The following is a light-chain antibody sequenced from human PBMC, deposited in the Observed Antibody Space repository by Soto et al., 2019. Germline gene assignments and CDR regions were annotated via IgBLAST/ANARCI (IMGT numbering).Light chain of an antibody. CDR3: SSYRSGTVV. V-gene: IGLV2-14*01. CDR2: DVT. J-gene: IGLJ2*01. CDR1: SSDVGGSNY. Sequence: QSALTQPASVSGSPGQSITISCTGTSSDVGGSNYVSWYQQHPGIAPKLMIYDVTNRPSEVSHRFSGSRSGNMASLTISGLQAEDEADYYCSSYRSGTVVFGGGTKVTVL.